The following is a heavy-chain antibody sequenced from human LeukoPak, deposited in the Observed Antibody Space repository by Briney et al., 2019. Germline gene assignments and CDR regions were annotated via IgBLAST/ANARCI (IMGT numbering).Heavy chain of an antibody. J-gene: IGHJ5*02. CDR2: IYSGGST. D-gene: IGHD1-7*01. Sequence: PGGSLRLSCAASGFTVSSNYMSWVRQAPGKGLEWVSVIYSGGSTYYADSVKGRFTISRDNSKNTLYLQMNSLRAEDTAVYYCARSYNWNSNWFDPWGQGTLVTVSS. CDR1: GFTVSSNY. CDR3: ARSYNWNSNWFDP. V-gene: IGHV3-53*01.